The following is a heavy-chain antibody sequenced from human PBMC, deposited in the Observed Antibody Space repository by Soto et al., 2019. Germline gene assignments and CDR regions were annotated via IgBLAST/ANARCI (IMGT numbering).Heavy chain of an antibody. CDR3: ARERLRYNWNDCPYYYYGMDV. V-gene: IGHV3-30-3*01. J-gene: IGHJ6*02. Sequence: QVQLVESGGGVVQPGRSLRLSCAASGFTFSSYAMHWVRQAPGKGLEWMAVISYDGSNKYYADSVKGRFTISRDNSKTTLYRQRNILSAVDTAVYYGARERLRYNWNDCPYYYYGMDVWCQGTTFTFSS. D-gene: IGHD1-1*01. CDR2: ISYDGSNK. CDR1: GFTFSSYA.